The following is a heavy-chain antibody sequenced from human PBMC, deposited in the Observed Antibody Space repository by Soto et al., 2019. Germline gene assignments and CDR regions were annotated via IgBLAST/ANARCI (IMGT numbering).Heavy chain of an antibody. CDR2: IYYSGST. Sequence: LETLSLTCTVSGGSISSYYWSWIRQPPGKGLEWIGYIYYSGSTNYNPSLKSRVTISVDTSKNQFSLKLSSVTAADTAVYYCARRYGASFDYWGQGTLVTVSS. V-gene: IGHV4-59*01. CDR1: GGSISSYY. CDR3: ARRYGASFDY. J-gene: IGHJ4*02. D-gene: IGHD4-17*01.